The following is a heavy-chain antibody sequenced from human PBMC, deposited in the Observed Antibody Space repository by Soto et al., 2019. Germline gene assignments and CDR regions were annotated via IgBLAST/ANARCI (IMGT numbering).Heavy chain of an antibody. CDR2: ISSSGDGT. CDR3: AKKADFWSWGIEV. D-gene: IGHD3-3*01. Sequence: GGSLRLSCAASGFTFSSYAMTWVRQAPGKGLEWVSIISSSGDGTYYADSVKGRFTISRDNSRNTLILQMHSLRVDDTAVYYCAKKADFWSWGIEVWSQRTSVSAP. CDR1: GFTFSSYA. V-gene: IGHV3-23*01. J-gene: IGHJ6*02.